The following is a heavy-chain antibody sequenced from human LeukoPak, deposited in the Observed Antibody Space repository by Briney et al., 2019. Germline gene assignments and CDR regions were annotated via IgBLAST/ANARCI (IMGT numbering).Heavy chain of an antibody. Sequence: ASVKVSCKASRGTFSSYAISWVRQAPGQGLEWVGRILPILGIANYEQKFQGRVTITADKSTSTAYMELSSLRSEDTAVYYCARGPVLYGEYYFDYWGQGTLVTVSS. V-gene: IGHV1-69*04. CDR1: RGTFSSYA. J-gene: IGHJ4*02. CDR2: ILPILGIA. D-gene: IGHD2-2*02. CDR3: ARGPVLYGEYYFDY.